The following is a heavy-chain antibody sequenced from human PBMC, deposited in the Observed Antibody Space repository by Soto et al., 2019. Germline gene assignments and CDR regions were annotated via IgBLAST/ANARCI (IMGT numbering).Heavy chain of an antibody. Sequence: EVQLLESGGGLVQPGGSLRLSCAASGFTFSTYAVTWVRQAPGKGLERVSTISGSGGSTYYADSVKGRFTISRDNSKNTLYLQMNSLRAEDTAVYYCAKDQGSSWYEIDYWGQGTLVTVSS. J-gene: IGHJ4*02. D-gene: IGHD6-13*01. CDR2: ISGSGGST. V-gene: IGHV3-23*01. CDR1: GFTFSTYA. CDR3: AKDQGSSWYEIDY.